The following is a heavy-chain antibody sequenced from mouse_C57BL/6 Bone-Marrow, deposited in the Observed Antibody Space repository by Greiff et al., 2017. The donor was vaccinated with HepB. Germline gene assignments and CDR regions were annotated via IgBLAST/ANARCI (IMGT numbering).Heavy chain of an antibody. CDR2: IRLKSDNYAT. D-gene: IGHD1-1*01. J-gene: IGHJ4*01. CDR3: TASSYDYAMDY. V-gene: IGHV6-3*01. CDR1: GFTFSNYW. Sequence: EVNVVESGGGLVQPGGSMKLSCVASGFTFSNYWMNWVRQSPEKGLEWVAQIRLKSDNYATHYAESVKGRFTISRDDSKSSVYLQMNNLRAEDTGIYYCTASSYDYAMDYWGQGTSVTVSS.